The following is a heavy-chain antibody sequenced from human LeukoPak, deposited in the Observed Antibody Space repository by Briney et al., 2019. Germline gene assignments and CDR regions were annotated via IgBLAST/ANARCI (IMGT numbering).Heavy chain of an antibody. D-gene: IGHD5-18*01. CDR3: ARGYGRYFDY. J-gene: IGHJ4*02. CDR1: NGSISSFY. Sequence: SETLSLTCTVSNGSISSFYWTWIRQPPGKGLEWIGYIYYTGTTDYNPSLKSRVTISVDTSKNQFSLKLSSVTAADTAVYYCARGYGRYFDYWGQGALVTVSS. V-gene: IGHV4-59*01. CDR2: IYYTGTT.